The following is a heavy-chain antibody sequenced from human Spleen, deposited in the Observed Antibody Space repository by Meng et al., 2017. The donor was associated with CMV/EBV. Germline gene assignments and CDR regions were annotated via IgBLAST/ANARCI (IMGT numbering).Heavy chain of an antibody. V-gene: IGHV4-59*01. J-gene: IGHJ3*02. Sequence: SETLSLTCTVSGGSISSYYWSWIRQPPGKGLEWIGYIYYSGSTNYNPSLKSRVTISVDTSKNQFSLKLSSVTAADTAVYYCARDLRGTYHVNDAFDIWGQGTTVTVSS. D-gene: IGHD1-26*01. CDR2: IYYSGST. CDR1: GGSISSYY. CDR3: ARDLRGTYHVNDAFDI.